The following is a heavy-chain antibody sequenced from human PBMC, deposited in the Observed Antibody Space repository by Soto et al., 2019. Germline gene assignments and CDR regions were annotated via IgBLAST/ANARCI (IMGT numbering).Heavy chain of an antibody. CDR2: IWYDGSNK. Sequence: GGSLRLSCAASGFIFSSYGMHWVRQAPGKGLEWVGVIWYDGSNKYYGDSVKGRFTISRDNSKNTLYLQMNSLRVEDTAVYYCASAVSWGQGTLVTVSS. J-gene: IGHJ4*02. V-gene: IGHV3-33*01. CDR1: GFIFSSYG. D-gene: IGHD4-17*01. CDR3: ASAVS.